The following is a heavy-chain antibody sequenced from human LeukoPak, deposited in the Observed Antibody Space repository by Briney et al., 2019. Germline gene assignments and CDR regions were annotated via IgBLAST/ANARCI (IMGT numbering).Heavy chain of an antibody. J-gene: IGHJ4*02. Sequence: GGSLRLSCAASGFTFSSYAMHWVRQAPGKGLEWVAVISYDGSNKYYADSVKGRFTISRDNSKNTLYLQMNSLRAEDTAVYYCARGLSGYWGQGTLVTVSS. D-gene: IGHD3-10*01. CDR3: ARGLSGY. CDR1: GFTFSSYA. CDR2: ISYDGSNK. V-gene: IGHV3-30*04.